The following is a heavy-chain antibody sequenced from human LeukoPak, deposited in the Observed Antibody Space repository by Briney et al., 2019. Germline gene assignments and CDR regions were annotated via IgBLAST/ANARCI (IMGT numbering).Heavy chain of an antibody. CDR3: AKITWSGYYEWPPLLDY. Sequence: GGSLRLSCAASGFTFSSYAMSWVRQAPGKGLEWVSAISGSGGSTYYADSVKGRFTISRDNSKNTLYLQMNSLRAEDTAVYYCAKITWSGYYEWPPLLDYWGQGTLVTVSS. J-gene: IGHJ4*02. CDR2: ISGSGGST. D-gene: IGHD3-3*01. V-gene: IGHV3-23*01. CDR1: GFTFSSYA.